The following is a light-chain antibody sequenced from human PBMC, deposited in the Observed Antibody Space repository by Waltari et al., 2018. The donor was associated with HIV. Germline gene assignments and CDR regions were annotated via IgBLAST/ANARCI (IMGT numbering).Light chain of an antibody. Sequence: SVLTQPPSASGTPGQRVTISCSGSTSNIGSNCVFWYQHLPGTAPTLLIHRNNQMLSGVPDRFSGPPSCTSASLAITAHRSDDEADHDCVAWDDSLCGVVLGGGSKVAVL. CDR1: TSNIGSNC. CDR3: VAWDDSLCGVV. CDR2: RNN. V-gene: IGLV1-47*01. J-gene: IGLJ2*01.